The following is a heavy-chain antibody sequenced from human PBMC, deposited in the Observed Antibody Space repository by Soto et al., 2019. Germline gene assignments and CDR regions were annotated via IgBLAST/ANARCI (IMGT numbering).Heavy chain of an antibody. J-gene: IGHJ6*02. V-gene: IGHV4-39*01. CDR3: ASLAARCGGAVCGMDV. D-gene: IGHD2-8*01. CDR1: GGSISSSSYY. Sequence: SETLSLTCTVSGGSISSSSYYWGWIRQPPGKGLEWIGSIYYSGSTYYNPSLKSRVTISVDTSKNQFSLKLSSVAAADTAVYYCASLAARCGGAVCGMDVWGQGTTVTVSS. CDR2: IYYSGST.